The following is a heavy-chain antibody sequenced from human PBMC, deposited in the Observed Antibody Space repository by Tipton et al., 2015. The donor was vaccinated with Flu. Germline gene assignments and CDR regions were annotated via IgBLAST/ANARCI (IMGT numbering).Heavy chain of an antibody. CDR3: ARSYYYDSSGYPGVDY. V-gene: IGHV3-7*01. CDR1: GFTLSSYW. J-gene: IGHJ4*02. Sequence: SLRLSCVASGFTLSSYWMSWVRQAPGKGLEWVANIKQDGSEKYYVDSVKGRFIISRDNAKNSLYLQMNSLRSEDTAVYYCARSYYYDSSGYPGVDYWGQGTLVTVSS. D-gene: IGHD3-22*01. CDR2: IKQDGSEK.